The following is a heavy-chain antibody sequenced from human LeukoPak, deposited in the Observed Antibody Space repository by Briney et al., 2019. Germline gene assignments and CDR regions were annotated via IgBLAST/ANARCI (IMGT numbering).Heavy chain of an antibody. V-gene: IGHV3-23*01. D-gene: IGHD1-26*01. CDR3: AKGSSWWETKIYYFDY. CDR2: ISGSGSGT. Sequence: GGSLRLSCAASGSTFSNYAMSWVRRAPGKGLEWVSGISGSGSGTNYADSVKGRFTISRDNSKTTLYLQMNSLRVEDTAVYYCAKGSSWWETKIYYFDYWGQGTLVTVSS. CDR1: GSTFSNYA. J-gene: IGHJ4*02.